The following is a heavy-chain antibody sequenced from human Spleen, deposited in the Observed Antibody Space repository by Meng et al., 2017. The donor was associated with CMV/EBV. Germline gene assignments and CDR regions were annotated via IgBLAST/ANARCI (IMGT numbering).Heavy chain of an antibody. Sequence: GESLKISCAASGFTFSSYWMSWVRQAPGKGLEWVANIKQDGSEKYYVDSVKGRFTISRDNAKNSLYLQMNSLRAEDTAVYYCARATNLLITMVRGARNYAFDIWGQGTMVTVSS. CDR3: ARATNLLITMVRGARNYAFDI. CDR2: IKQDGSEK. V-gene: IGHV3-7*01. CDR1: GFTFSSYW. J-gene: IGHJ3*02. D-gene: IGHD3-10*01.